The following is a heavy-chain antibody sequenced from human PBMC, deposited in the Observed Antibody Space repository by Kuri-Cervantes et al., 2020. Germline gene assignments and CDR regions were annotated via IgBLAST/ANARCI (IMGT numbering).Heavy chain of an antibody. J-gene: IGHJ5*02. Sequence: SVKVSCKASGGTFSSYAISWVRQAPGQGLEWMGGIIPIFGTANYAQKFQGRVTITADKSTSTAYMELCSLRSEDTAVYYCARMGFGRFLEWFLPNWFNPWGQGTLVTVSS. D-gene: IGHD3-3*01. CDR3: ARMGFGRFLEWFLPNWFNP. CDR2: IIPIFGTA. V-gene: IGHV1-69*06. CDR1: GGTFSSYA.